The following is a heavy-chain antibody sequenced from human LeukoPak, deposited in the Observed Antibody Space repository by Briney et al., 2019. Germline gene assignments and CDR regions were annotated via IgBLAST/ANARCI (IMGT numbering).Heavy chain of an antibody. CDR1: GGTFSSYA. V-gene: IGHV1-69*01. J-gene: IGHJ3*02. D-gene: IGHD3-3*01. CDR2: IIPILGTT. CDR3: ARVLFGSYDI. Sequence: GASVKVSCKASGGTFSSYAISWVRQAPGQGLEWMGGIIPILGTTNYAQNFQGRITITADESTSTAYMDLSSLRSEDTAVYYCARVLFGSYDIWGQGTMVTVSS.